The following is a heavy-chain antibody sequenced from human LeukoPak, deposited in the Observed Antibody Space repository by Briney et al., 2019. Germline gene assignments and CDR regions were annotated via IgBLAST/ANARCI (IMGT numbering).Heavy chain of an antibody. CDR3: ARDAPYYYGSGSYYCDY. J-gene: IGHJ4*02. D-gene: IGHD3-10*01. CDR1: GFTFSSYA. Sequence: GRSLRLSCAASGFTFSSYATHWVRQAPGKGLEWVAVISYDGSNKYYADSVKGRFTISRDNSKNTLYLQMNSLRAEDTAVYYCARDAPYYYGSGSYYCDYWGQGTLVTVSS. CDR2: ISYDGSNK. V-gene: IGHV3-30*14.